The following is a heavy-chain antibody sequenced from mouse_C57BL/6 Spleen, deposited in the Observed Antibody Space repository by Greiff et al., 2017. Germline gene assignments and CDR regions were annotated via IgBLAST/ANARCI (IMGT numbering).Heavy chain of an antibody. D-gene: IGHD2-1*01. CDR3: ARFYYGNWMDY. CDR2: IYPGSGNT. CDR1: GYTFTDYY. J-gene: IGHJ4*01. V-gene: IGHV1-76*01. Sequence: QVQLQQSGAELVRPGASVKLSCKASGYTFTDYYINWVKQRPGQGLEWIARIYPGSGNTYYNEKFKGKATLTAEKSSSTAYMQLSSLTSEDSAVYFCARFYYGNWMDYGGQGTSVTVSS.